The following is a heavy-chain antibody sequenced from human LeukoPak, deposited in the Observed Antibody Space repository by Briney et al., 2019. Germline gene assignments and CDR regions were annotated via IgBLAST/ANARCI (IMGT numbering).Heavy chain of an antibody. D-gene: IGHD6-19*01. Sequence: GGSLRLSCATSGFTVSSNYMSRVRQAPGKGLEWVSVIYDSGTTYYADSVKGRFLIFRDTSKNTVDLQMNSLRVEDTAVYYCAGRRSSGWYAYWGQGTLVTVSS. J-gene: IGHJ4*02. CDR1: GFTVSSNY. CDR2: IYDSGTT. V-gene: IGHV3-53*01. CDR3: AGRRSSGWYAY.